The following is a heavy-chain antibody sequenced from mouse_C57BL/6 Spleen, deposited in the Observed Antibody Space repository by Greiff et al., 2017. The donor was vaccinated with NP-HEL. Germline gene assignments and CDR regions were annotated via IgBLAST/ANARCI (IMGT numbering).Heavy chain of an antibody. J-gene: IGHJ1*03. V-gene: IGHV1-52*01. CDR2: IDPSDSET. Sequence: QVQLQQPGAELVRPGSSVKLSCKASGYTFTSYWMHWVKQRPIQGLEWIGNIDPSDSETHYNQKFKDKATLTVDKSSSTAYMQLSSLTSEDSAVYYCARIYYGNYVRYFDVWGTGTTVTVSS. D-gene: IGHD2-1*01. CDR3: ARIYYGNYVRYFDV. CDR1: GYTFTSYW.